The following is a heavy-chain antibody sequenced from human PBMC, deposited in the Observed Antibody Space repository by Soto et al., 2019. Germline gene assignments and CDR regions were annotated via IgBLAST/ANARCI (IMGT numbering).Heavy chain of an antibody. CDR1: GFTFSSYG. J-gene: IGHJ1*01. Sequence: GGYLRLSCAESGFTFSSYGLNWVRQAPCKGMEWVAVIWYDGSNKYYADSVKGRFTISRDNSKNTLFLQMNSLRVEDTAVYYCAISVAVGGRRGYFQEWGQGTLVTVSS. CDR3: AISVAVGGRRGYFQE. V-gene: IGHV3-30*02. D-gene: IGHD2-15*01. CDR2: IWYDGSNK.